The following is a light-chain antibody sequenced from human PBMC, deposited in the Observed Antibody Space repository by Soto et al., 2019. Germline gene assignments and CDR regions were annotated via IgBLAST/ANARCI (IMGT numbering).Light chain of an antibody. V-gene: IGKV1-39*01. J-gene: IGKJ5*01. CDR1: ENISRH. CDR2: AAS. Sequence: DIQMTQSPSSLSGSVGDRVTITCRASENISRHLNWYQQKPGKAPKLLIYAASSLQNGVPSRFRGGGSETDFTLTISNLQPEDFATYYCQQNYPPLSITFGQGTRLESK. CDR3: QQNYPPLSIT.